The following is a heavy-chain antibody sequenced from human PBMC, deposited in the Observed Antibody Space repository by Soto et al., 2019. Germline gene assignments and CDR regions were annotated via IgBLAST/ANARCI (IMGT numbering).Heavy chain of an antibody. CDR3: ARVSPLEWLSGYYYGMDV. CDR2: IYYSGST. J-gene: IGHJ6*02. D-gene: IGHD3-3*01. Sequence: SETLSLTCTVSCGSISSYYWSWIRQPPGKGLEWIGYIYYSGSTNYNPSLKSRVTISVDTSKNQFSLKLSSVTAADTAVYYCARVSPLEWLSGYYYGMDVWGQGTTVTSP. V-gene: IGHV4-59*01. CDR1: CGSISSYY.